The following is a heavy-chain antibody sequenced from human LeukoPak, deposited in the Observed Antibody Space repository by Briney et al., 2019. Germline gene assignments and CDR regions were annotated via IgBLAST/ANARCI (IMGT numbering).Heavy chain of an antibody. Sequence: ASVKVSCKPSGYTFTSYGISWVRQAPGQGLEGMGWISAYNGNTNYAQKLQGRVTMTTDTSTSTAYMELRSLRSDYTAVYYCARQGGYCSSTSCPNWFDPWGQGTLVTVSS. CDR2: ISAYNGNT. V-gene: IGHV1-18*01. D-gene: IGHD2-2*01. J-gene: IGHJ5*02. CDR1: GYTFTSYG. CDR3: ARQGGYCSSTSCPNWFDP.